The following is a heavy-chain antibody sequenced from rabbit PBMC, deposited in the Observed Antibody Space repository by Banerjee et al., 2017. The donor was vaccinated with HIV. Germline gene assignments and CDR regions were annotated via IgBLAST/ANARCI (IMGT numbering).Heavy chain of an antibody. J-gene: IGHJ4*01. D-gene: IGHD1-1*01. V-gene: IGHV1S45*01. CDR2: IYAGDGST. CDR3: ARASSSGGSYFTL. CDR1: GFSFSSSYC. Sequence: QEQLVESGGGLVQPEGSLTLTCTASGFSFSSSYCMCWVRQAPGKGLEWIGCIYAGDGSTDYASWVNGRFTISKASSTTVTLQMTSLTGADTATYFCARASSSGGSYFTLWGPGTLVTVS.